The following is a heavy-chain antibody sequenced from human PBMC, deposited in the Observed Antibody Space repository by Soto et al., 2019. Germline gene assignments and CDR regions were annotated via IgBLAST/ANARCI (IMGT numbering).Heavy chain of an antibody. V-gene: IGHV3-23*01. CDR1: GFTFNNYA. D-gene: IGHD2-21*01. CDR3: AKVGERFRYYVDY. CDR2: ISGSGDKT. J-gene: IGHJ4*02. Sequence: EVQLLESGGGLVQPGGSLTLSCAASGFTFNNYAMNWVRQAPGKGLEWVSAISGSGDKTYYADSVKGRFTISRDISKNVVYLQMNSLRADDTAVYYCAKVGERFRYYVDYWGQGTLVTVSS.